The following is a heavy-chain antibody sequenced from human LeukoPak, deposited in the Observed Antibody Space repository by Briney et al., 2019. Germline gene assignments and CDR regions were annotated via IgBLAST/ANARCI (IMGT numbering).Heavy chain of an antibody. CDR3: ARARTYYDILTGYYLDY. CDR2: ISYDGSNK. D-gene: IGHD3-9*01. J-gene: IGHJ4*02. Sequence: GRSLRLSCAASGFTFSDYAMHWVRQAPGKGLEWVAVISYDGSNKYYADSVQGRFTISRDNSKNTLYLQMNSLRAEDTAVYYCARARTYYDILTGYYLDYWGQGTLVTVSS. CDR1: GFTFSDYA. V-gene: IGHV3-30*04.